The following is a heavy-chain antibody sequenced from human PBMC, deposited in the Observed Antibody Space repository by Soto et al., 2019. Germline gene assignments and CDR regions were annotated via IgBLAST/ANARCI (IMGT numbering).Heavy chain of an antibody. CDR3: ARDWSRRVPDAVLDY. V-gene: IGHV3-21*01. CDR2: ISSSSSYI. Sequence: GGSLRLSCAASGFTFSSYGINWVRQAPWKGLEWVSSISSSSSYIYYADSVKGRFTISRDNAKNSLYLQMNSLRAEDTAVYYCARDWSRRVPDAVLDYWGRGILVTVCS. D-gene: IGHD2-2*01. CDR1: GFTFSSYG. J-gene: IGHJ4*02.